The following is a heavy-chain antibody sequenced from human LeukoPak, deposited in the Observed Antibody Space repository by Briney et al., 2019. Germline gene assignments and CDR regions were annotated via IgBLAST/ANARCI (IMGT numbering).Heavy chain of an antibody. V-gene: IGHV3-15*01. Sequence: GGSLRLSCAASGFTFSDAWMTWVRQAPGKGLEWVGHIKSKIDGGTTDYAAPVKGRFTISRDVSKNTLHLQMNSLKTEDTAVYYCFYASGDYWGQGTLVTVSS. J-gene: IGHJ4*02. CDR1: GFTFSDAW. D-gene: IGHD3-16*01. CDR3: FYASGDY. CDR2: IKSKIDGGTT.